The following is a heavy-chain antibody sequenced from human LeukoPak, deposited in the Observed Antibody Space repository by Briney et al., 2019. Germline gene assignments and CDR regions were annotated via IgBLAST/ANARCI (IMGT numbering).Heavy chain of an antibody. CDR2: ISYDGSNK. CDR3: AKDQQYQLLRYGMDV. J-gene: IGHJ6*02. CDR1: GFTFSSYG. V-gene: IGHV3-30*18. D-gene: IGHD2-2*01. Sequence: GGSXRLSCAAPGFTFSSYGMHWVRQAPGKGLEWVAVISYDGSNKYYADSVKGRFTISRDNSKNTLYLQMNSLRAEDTAVYYCAKDQQYQLLRYGMDVWGQGTTVTVSS.